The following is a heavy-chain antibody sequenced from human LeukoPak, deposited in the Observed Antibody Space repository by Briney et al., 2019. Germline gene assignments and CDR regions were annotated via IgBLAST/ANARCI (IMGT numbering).Heavy chain of an antibody. J-gene: IGHJ3*02. CDR3: ASVAATLSDAFDI. V-gene: IGHV4-30-4*01. Sequence: SQTLSLTCTVSGGSISSGDYYWSWIRQPPGKGLEWIGYIYYSGSTYYNPSLKSRVTISVDTSKNQFSLKLSSVTAADTAVYYCASVAATLSDAFDIWGQGTMVTVSS. CDR2: IYYSGST. D-gene: IGHD2-15*01. CDR1: GGSISSGDYY.